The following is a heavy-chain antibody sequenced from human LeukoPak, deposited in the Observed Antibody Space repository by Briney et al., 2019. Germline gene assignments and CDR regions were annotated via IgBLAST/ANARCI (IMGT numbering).Heavy chain of an antibody. D-gene: IGHD3-10*01. V-gene: IGHV1-18*01. J-gene: IGHJ4*02. Sequence: ASVKVSCKASGYTFTSQGISWVRQAPGQGFESMGWISAYNGKTEYAEKFQGRVTMSTDTSTSTAYLKLTSLTSDDTAVYFCARGLGAFDYWGQGTLVTVSS. CDR2: ISAYNGKT. CDR3: ARGLGAFDY. CDR1: GYTFTSQG.